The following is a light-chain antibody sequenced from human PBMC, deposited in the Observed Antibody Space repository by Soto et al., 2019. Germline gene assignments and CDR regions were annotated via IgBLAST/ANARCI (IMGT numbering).Light chain of an antibody. V-gene: IGLV1-44*01. J-gene: IGLJ1*01. CDR1: SSNIGSHT. Sequence: QSVLTQPPSASGTPGQRVTISCSGSSSNIGSHTVNWYQQLPGTAPKLLIYSNNQRPSGVPARFSGSKSGTSASLAISGLQSEDEADYYCAAWDDSLNGYVFGTGTKAPS. CDR3: AAWDDSLNGYV. CDR2: SNN.